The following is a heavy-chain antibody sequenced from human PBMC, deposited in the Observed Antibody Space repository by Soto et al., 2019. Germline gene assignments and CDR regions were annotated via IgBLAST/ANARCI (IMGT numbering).Heavy chain of an antibody. CDR1: GGSISSSSYY. CDR3: ARHPPYYYDSSGYIDY. CDR2: IYYSGST. J-gene: IGHJ4*02. V-gene: IGHV4-39*01. Sequence: LSLTCTVSGGSISSSSYYWGWIRHPPGKGLEWIGSIYYSGSTYYNPSLKSRVTISVDTSKNQFSLKLSSVTAADTAVYYCARHPPYYYDSSGYIDYWGQGTLVTVSS. D-gene: IGHD3-22*01.